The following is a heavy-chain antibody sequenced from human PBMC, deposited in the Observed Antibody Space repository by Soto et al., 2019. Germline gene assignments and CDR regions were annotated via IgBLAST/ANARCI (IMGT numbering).Heavy chain of an antibody. CDR1: DFILSDAW. D-gene: IGHD3-22*01. Sequence: EVQLEESGGGLIQPGESLTLSCAASDFILSDAWMKWVRQAPGKGLEWVGRIKSKAHAGTTDYAAPLKGRFTILRDDSKNTQYLQRNSRQTEDTAMYYCASYRDSSGLRRYDYWGQGARVTVSS. CDR2: IKSKAHAGTT. V-gene: IGHV3-15*07. CDR3: ASYRDSSGLRRYDY. J-gene: IGHJ4*02.